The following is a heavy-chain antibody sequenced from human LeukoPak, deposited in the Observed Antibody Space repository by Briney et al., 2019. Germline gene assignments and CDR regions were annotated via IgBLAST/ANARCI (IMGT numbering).Heavy chain of an antibody. J-gene: IGHJ4*02. CDR3: ARAPNVDTAMVAFDY. D-gene: IGHD5-18*01. Sequence: ASVKVSCKASGGTFSSYAISWVRQAPGQGLEWMGGIIPIFGTANYAQKFQGRVTITADKSTSTAYMELSSLRSEDTAVYYCARAPNVDTAMVAFDYWGQGTLVTVSS. V-gene: IGHV1-69*06. CDR1: GGTFSSYA. CDR2: IIPIFGTA.